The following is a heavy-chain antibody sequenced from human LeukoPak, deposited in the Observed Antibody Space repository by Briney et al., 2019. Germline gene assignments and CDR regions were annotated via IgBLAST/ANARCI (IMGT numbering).Heavy chain of an antibody. CDR2: IYHSGST. J-gene: IGHJ4*02. CDR1: GGSISSSNW. D-gene: IGHD6-6*01. CDR3: ARSIAGTSPNYYFDY. V-gene: IGHV4-4*02. Sequence: SGTLSLTCAVSGGSISSSNWWSWVRPPPGKGLEWIGEIYHSGSTNYNPSLKSRVTISVDKSKNQFSLKLSSVTAADTAVYYCARSIAGTSPNYYFDYWGQGTLVTVSS.